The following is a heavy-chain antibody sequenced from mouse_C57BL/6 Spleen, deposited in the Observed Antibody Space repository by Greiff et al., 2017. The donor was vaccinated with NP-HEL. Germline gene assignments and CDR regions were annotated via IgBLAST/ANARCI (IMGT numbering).Heavy chain of an antibody. CDR1: GFNIKDDY. D-gene: IGHD1-1*01. V-gene: IGHV14-4*01. J-gene: IGHJ2*01. CDR2: IDPENGDT. CDR3: TTSVITTVVAPYYFDD. Sequence: EVQLQQSGAELVRPGASVKLSCTASGFNIKDDYMHWVKQRPEQGLEWIGWIDPENGDTEYASKFQGKATITADTSSNTAYLQLSSLTSEDTAGYYCTTSVITTVVAPYYFDDWGQGTTLTVST.